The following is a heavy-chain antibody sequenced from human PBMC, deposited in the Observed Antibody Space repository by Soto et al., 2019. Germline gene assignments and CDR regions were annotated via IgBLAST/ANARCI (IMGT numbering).Heavy chain of an antibody. D-gene: IGHD2-21*01. CDR2: ITRDGTVT. CDR1: GFTFSAFW. CDR3: ARDLAATGEVFYDAFDV. J-gene: IGHJ3*01. Sequence: EVQLVESGGGLVQPGESLRLSCAASGFTFSAFWMTWLRQAPGKGLEWVANITRDGTVTHYGDSVEGRCTLSRDNAQNSLFLQLNSLRPEDTAMYYYARDLAATGEVFYDAFDVWGQGTFVTVSS. V-gene: IGHV3-7*04.